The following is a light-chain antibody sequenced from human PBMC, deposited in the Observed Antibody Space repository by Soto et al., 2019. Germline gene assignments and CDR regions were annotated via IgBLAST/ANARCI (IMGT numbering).Light chain of an antibody. V-gene: IGLV2-14*03. CDR3: SSYTNTSPHVI. Sequence: QSVLTQPASVSGSPGQAITISCTGASSDIGGNNHVSWYQQHPGKAPKLIIYNVSHRPSGVSTRFSGSKYGNTASLIIAGLQAEDEADYFCSSYTNTSPHVIFGGGTKVTVL. CDR2: NVS. CDR1: SSDIGGNNH. J-gene: IGLJ2*01.